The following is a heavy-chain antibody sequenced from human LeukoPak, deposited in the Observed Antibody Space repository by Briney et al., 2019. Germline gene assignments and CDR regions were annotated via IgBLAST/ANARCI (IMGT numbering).Heavy chain of an antibody. Sequence: SETLSLTCTVSGGSISSYYWSWVRQPPGKGLERSGYINYSGSSDYNPSLKSRVSFSVDTSKDQFSLRLSSVTAADTAVYYCGRRTYYDTLTGYNYWYFDLWGRGTLVTVSS. D-gene: IGHD3-9*01. J-gene: IGHJ2*01. CDR2: INYSGSS. CDR1: GGSISSYY. CDR3: GRRTYYDTLTGYNYWYFDL. V-gene: IGHV4-59*01.